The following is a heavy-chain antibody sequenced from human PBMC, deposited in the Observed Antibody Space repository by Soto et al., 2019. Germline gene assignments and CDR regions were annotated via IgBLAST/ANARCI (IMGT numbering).Heavy chain of an antibody. CDR1: GYTFTSYG. V-gene: IGHV1-18*01. J-gene: IGHJ5*02. D-gene: IGHD1-1*01. Sequence: QVQLVQSGAEVKKPGASVKVSCKASGYTFTSYGISWVRQAPGQGLEWMGWISAYNGNTNYAQKRQGRVXXTXDXXTSTAYMELRSLRSDDTAVYYCAREGNVVQRWFDPWGQGTLVTVSS. CDR3: AREGNVVQRWFDP. CDR2: ISAYNGNT.